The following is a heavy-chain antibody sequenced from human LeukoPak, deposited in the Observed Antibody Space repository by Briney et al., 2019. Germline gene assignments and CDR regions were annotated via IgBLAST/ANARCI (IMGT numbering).Heavy chain of an antibody. CDR3: ARGNYDSSGYYPSRYYGMDV. CDR2: INSDGSST. Sequence: GGSLRLSCAASGFIFRSYWMHWVRQAPGKGLVWVSRINSDGSSTSYADSVKGRFTISRENAKNSLYLQMNSLRAGDTAVYYCARGNYDSSGYYPSRYYGMDVRGQGTTVTVSS. D-gene: IGHD3-22*01. J-gene: IGHJ6*02. CDR1: GFIFRSYW. V-gene: IGHV3-74*01.